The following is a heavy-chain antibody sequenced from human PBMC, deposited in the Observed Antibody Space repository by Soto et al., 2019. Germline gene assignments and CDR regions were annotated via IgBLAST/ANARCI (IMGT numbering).Heavy chain of an antibody. V-gene: IGHV3-66*01. CDR1: GFTVSQNY. Sequence: EVHLMESGGGLVQPGGSLRLSCVASGFTVSQNYVSWVRQAPGKGLECVSVLYSGGSIYYADSVKGRFTISRDNSKNTLYLQMDSLGVEDTAMYYCAKGGDSGQYQFDYWGQGTLVTVSS. CDR3: AKGGDSGQYQFDY. CDR2: LYSGGSI. J-gene: IGHJ4*02. D-gene: IGHD1-26*01.